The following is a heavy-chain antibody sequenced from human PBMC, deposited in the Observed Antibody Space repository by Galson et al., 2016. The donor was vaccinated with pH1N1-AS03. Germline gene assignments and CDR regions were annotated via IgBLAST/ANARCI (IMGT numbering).Heavy chain of an antibody. CDR1: GFTFSPYA. D-gene: IGHD6-19*01. Sequence: LRLSCAGSGFTFSPYAMHWVRQAPGKGLEWVAVISSDGSNKYYSDSGKGQFTISRDNSKSTLYLQMNSLRAEDSAVYYCARETVVGTGFEYWGQGTLVTVSS. CDR2: ISSDGSNK. CDR3: ARETVVGTGFEY. J-gene: IGHJ4*02. V-gene: IGHV3-30*04.